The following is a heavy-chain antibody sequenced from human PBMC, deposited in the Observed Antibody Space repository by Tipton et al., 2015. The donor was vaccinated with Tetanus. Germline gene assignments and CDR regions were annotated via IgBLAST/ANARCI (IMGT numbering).Heavy chain of an antibody. CDR2: DSGYSGNT. J-gene: IGHJ4*02. V-gene: IGHV1-18*01. Sequence: QLVQSGAEVKKPGASVKVSCKGSGYTFTNYGINWVRQAPGQGLEWMGWDSGYSGNTIYARKVQGRVTMTTDTSTNTAYLELRSLRSDDTAVYFCARLVKQWLVPEDYWGQGTQITVSS. CDR3: ARLVKQWLVPEDY. CDR1: GYTFTNYG. D-gene: IGHD6-19*01.